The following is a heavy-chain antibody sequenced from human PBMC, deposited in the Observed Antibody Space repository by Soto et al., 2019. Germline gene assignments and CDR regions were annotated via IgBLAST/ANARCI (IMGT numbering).Heavy chain of an antibody. CDR3: ARDRVGAKMRAFDI. J-gene: IGHJ3*02. Sequence: ASETLSLTRPVSGGSISSNNWGGWVRQPPGKGLEGIGEIYHSGSTNYNPSLKSRVTISVDKSKNQFSLKLSSVTAADTAVYYCARDRVGAKMRAFDIWGQGTMVTVSS. D-gene: IGHD1-26*01. CDR1: GGSISSNNW. CDR2: IYHSGST. V-gene: IGHV4-4*02.